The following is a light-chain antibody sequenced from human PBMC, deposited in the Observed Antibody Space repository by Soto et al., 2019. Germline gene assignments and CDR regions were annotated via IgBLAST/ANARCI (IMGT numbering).Light chain of an antibody. CDR2: DAS. Sequence: EIVLTQSPATLSLSPGERATLSCRASQSISSYLAWYQQKPGQAPRLLISDASNRATGIPARFSGSGSGTDFSLTISSLEPEDFAIYYCQQRSNWPRTFGQGNKLELK. CDR3: QQRSNWPRT. J-gene: IGKJ2*01. V-gene: IGKV3-11*01. CDR1: QSISSY.